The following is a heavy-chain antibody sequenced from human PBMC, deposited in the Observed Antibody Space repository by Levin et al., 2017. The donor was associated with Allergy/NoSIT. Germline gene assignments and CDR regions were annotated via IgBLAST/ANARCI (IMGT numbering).Heavy chain of an antibody. CDR1: GFTFNNAW. Sequence: GGSLRLSCAASGFTFNNAWMSWVRQTPGKGLEWVGRIKSRTDGGTTDYAAPVKGRFTISRDDSKNTLYLQMNSLKTEDTAVYYCTTGERWKTYYFDYWGQGTLVTVSS. V-gene: IGHV3-15*01. CDR2: IKSRTDGGTT. D-gene: IGHD1-1*01. J-gene: IGHJ4*02. CDR3: TTGERWKTYYFDY.